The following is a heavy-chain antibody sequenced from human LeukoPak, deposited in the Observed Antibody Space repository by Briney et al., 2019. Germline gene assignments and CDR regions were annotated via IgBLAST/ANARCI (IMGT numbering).Heavy chain of an antibody. V-gene: IGHV1-46*03. Sequence: ASVKVSCKASGYTFTSYYMHWVRQAPGQGLEWMGIINPRGGSTSYAQKFQGRVTMTRDTSTSTVYMELSSLRSEDTAVYYCARDSRGEYDYVWGSYRSPDYWGQGTLVTVSS. CDR1: GYTFTSYY. CDR2: INPRGGST. D-gene: IGHD3-16*02. J-gene: IGHJ4*02. CDR3: ARDSRGEYDYVWGSYRSPDY.